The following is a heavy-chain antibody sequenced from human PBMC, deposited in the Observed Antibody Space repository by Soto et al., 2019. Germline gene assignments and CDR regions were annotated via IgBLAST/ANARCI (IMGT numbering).Heavy chain of an antibody. V-gene: IGHV3-30*19. CDR1: GFTFSDFG. CDR2: ISKDGLDR. Sequence: AGSLRLSCVVSGFTFSDFGMHWFRQSPGEGLAWVASISKDGLDRYYSESVKGRFTISRDDSKNTVFLQMNSLKVEDTAAYFCASPREGQWLVFDHWGQRTLVTVSS. CDR3: ASPREGQWLVFDH. D-gene: IGHD6-19*01. J-gene: IGHJ4*02.